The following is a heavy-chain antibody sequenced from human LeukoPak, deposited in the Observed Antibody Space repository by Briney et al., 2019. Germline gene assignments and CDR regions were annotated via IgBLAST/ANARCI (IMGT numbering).Heavy chain of an antibody. CDR1: GGSFCGYY. Sequence: KPSETLSLTCAVYGGSFCGYYWSWIRQPPGKGLEWIGEINHSGSTNYNPSLKSRVTISVDTSKNQFSLKLSSVTAADTAVYYCARDVGALDYWGQGTLVTVSS. D-gene: IGHD1-26*01. J-gene: IGHJ4*02. CDR3: ARDVGALDY. CDR2: INHSGST. V-gene: IGHV4-34*01.